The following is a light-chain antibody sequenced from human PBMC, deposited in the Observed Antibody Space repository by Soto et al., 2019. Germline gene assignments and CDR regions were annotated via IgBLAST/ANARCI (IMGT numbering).Light chain of an antibody. V-gene: IGKV3-11*01. CDR2: GAS. CDR3: QQRNNWPAIS. Sequence: EIVMTQSPATLSVSPGERATLSCRASQSVSNNYLAWYQQKPGQAPRLLIYGASNRATGIPGRFSGSGSGTDFTLNISSLEPEDFAVYYCQQRNNWPAISFGQGTRLEIK. CDR1: QSVSNNY. J-gene: IGKJ5*01.